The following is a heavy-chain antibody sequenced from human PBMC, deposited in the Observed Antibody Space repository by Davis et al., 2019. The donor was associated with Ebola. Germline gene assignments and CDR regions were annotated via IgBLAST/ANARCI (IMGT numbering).Heavy chain of an antibody. D-gene: IGHD4-17*01. J-gene: IGHJ6*02. CDR3: ARVYGDYVSNGMDV. CDR1: GFTFSSYA. Sequence: GGSLRLSCAASGFTFSSYAMSWVRQAPGKGLEWVAVIWYDGSNKYYADSVTGRFTISRDNSKNTLYLQMNSLRAEDTAVYYCARVYGDYVSNGMDVWGQGTTVTVSS. CDR2: IWYDGSNK. V-gene: IGHV3-33*08.